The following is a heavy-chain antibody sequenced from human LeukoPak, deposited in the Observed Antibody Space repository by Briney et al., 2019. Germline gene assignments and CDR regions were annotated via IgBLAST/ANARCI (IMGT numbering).Heavy chain of an antibody. D-gene: IGHD2-2*01. CDR1: GFAFHEHG. V-gene: IGHV3-20*04. J-gene: IGHJ4*02. CDR3: ARAPITSPFYFDY. Sequence: GGSLRLSCTASGFAFHEHGMSWLRQVPRKGLEWVSGINWSGGSTGYADPLRGRFTISRDNAKNSLYLQMDSLRAEDTALYYCARAPITSPFYFDYWGQGTLVTVSS. CDR2: INWSGGST.